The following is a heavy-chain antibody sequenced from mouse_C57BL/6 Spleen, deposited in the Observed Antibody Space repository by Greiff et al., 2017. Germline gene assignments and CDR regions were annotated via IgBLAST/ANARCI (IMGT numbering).Heavy chain of an antibody. V-gene: IGHV1-76*01. CDR2: IYPGSGNT. D-gene: IGHD1-1*01. CDR1: GYTFTDYY. CDR3: ARGSSWYFDV. J-gene: IGHJ1*03. Sequence: VKLMESGAELVRPGASVKLSCKASGYTFTDYYINWVKQRPGQGLEWIARIYPGSGNTYYNEKFKGKATLTAEKSSSTAYMQLSSLTSEDSAVYFCARGSSWYFDVWGTGTTVTVSS.